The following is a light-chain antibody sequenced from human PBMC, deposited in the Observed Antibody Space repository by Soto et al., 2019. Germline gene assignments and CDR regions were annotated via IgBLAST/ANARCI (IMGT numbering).Light chain of an antibody. V-gene: IGKV3-15*01. CDR2: DAS. CDR1: QSVSNN. J-gene: IGKJ3*01. CDR3: QQYNTWPLT. Sequence: ILMTQSPATLSVSPGERATLSCRASQSVSNNLAWYQQKPGQAPRLLIYDASTRATGIPARFSGSGSGTEFTLTISSLQSEDFAVYYCQQYNTWPLTFGPGTKVDIK.